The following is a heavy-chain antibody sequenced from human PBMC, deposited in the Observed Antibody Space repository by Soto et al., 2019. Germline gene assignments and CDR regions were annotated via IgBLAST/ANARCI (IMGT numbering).Heavy chain of an antibody. Sequence: ASVKVSCKASGYTFTSYYMHWVRQAPGQGLEWMGIINPSGGSTSYAQKFQGRVTMTRDTSTSTVYMELSSLRSEDTAVYYCARMSYYYDSSGYFDYWGQGTLVTVSS. CDR3: ARMSYYYDSSGYFDY. J-gene: IGHJ4*02. CDR2: INPSGGST. V-gene: IGHV1-46*01. D-gene: IGHD3-22*01. CDR1: GYTFTSYY.